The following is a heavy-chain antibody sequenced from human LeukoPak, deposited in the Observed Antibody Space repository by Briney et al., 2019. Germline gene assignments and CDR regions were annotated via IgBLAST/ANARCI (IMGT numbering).Heavy chain of an antibody. J-gene: IGHJ3*02. CDR2: ISSDGSDK. CDR1: GFTFSSYS. CDR3: AREGTARDAFDI. V-gene: IGHV3-30*03. D-gene: IGHD2-21*02. Sequence: AGGSLRLSCAASGFTFSSYSMNWVRQAPGKGLEWVAFISSDGSDKYYADSMKGRFTISRDNSKNTLYLQMTSLRGEDTAMYYCAREGTARDAFDIWGQGTMVTVSS.